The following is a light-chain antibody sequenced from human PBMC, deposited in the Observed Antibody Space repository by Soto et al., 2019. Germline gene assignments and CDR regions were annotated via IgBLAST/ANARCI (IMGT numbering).Light chain of an antibody. CDR2: DAS. Sequence: IVLTQSPATLSLSPGETATLSCRASQGVSSHLAWYQQKRGQAPRLLIYDASNRATGIPARFSGSGSGTDFTLTISSLEPEDFTVDYCQQRSNWPWTFGQGTKVEIK. CDR1: QGVSSH. V-gene: IGKV3-11*01. CDR3: QQRSNWPWT. J-gene: IGKJ1*01.